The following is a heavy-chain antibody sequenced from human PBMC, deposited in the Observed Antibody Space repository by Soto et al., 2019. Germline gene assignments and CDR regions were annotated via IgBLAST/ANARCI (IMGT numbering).Heavy chain of an antibody. Sequence: QVQLVQSGADVKKPGSSVKVSCKASGGTFSSLTIIWVRQAPGQGLEFMGRIIPILGKPNYAQQFQGRVTITADSSTSTAYMELSSLRSEDTAVYYCAPTWNRGYSGYDFRRHWYFELWGRGTLVTVSS. CDR2: IIPILGKP. V-gene: IGHV1-69*02. CDR1: GGTFSSLT. J-gene: IGHJ2*01. D-gene: IGHD5-12*01. CDR3: APTWNRGYSGYDFRRHWYFEL.